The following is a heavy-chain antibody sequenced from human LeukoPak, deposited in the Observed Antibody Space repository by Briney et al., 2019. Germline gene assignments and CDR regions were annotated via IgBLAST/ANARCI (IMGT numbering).Heavy chain of an antibody. D-gene: IGHD4-11*01. V-gene: IGHV4-4*09. CDR1: GGSISSYY. CDR3: ARRVTTTTEAYFDY. Sequence: SETLSLTCTVSGGSISSYYWSWIRQPPGKGLEWIGFIYASGITNYNPSLKSRVTISVDRSKNQFSLILTSVTAADTALYYCARRVTTTTEAYFDYWGQGTLVTVSS. J-gene: IGHJ4*02. CDR2: IYASGIT.